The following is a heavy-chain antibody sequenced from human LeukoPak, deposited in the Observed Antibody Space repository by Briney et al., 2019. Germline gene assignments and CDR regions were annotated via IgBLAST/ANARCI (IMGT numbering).Heavy chain of an antibody. CDR1: GYSFNDYW. CDR2: IYPSDSDI. V-gene: IGHV5-51*01. CDR3: ALISRGYYGPGSYTPSRHYD. Sequence: GESLKISCKGSGYSFNDYWIGWVRQMPGKGLEWMGIIYPSDSDIRYSPSFQSQVTISADKSISTAYLQWSSLKASDTAMYYCALISRGYYGPGSYTPSRHYDWGQGTLVTVSS. J-gene: IGHJ4*02. D-gene: IGHD3-10*01.